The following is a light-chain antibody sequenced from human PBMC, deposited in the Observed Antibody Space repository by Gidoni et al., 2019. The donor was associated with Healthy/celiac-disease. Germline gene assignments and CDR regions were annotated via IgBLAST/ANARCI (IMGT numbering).Light chain of an antibody. J-gene: IGKJ4*01. Sequence: EIVMTQSPSTRSVSPGERATLSCRASQSVSSNLAWYPQKPGQAPRLLIYVASNRATGIPARFSGSGSGTEFTLTISSLQSEDFAVYYCQQYNNWPPLFGGGTKVEIK. V-gene: IGKV3-15*01. CDR3: QQYNNWPPL. CDR2: VAS. CDR1: QSVSSN.